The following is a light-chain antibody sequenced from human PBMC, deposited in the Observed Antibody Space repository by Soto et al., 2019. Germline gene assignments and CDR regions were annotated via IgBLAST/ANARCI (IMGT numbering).Light chain of an antibody. V-gene: IGKV3-11*01. CDR3: QQRSNWRT. CDR2: DAS. Sequence: EIVLTQSPATLSLSPGERATLSCRASQSVSSYLAWYQRKPGQAPRLLIYDASNRATGIPARFSGSGSGTDFTLTTSSLEPEDFAVYYCQQRSNWRTFGQGTKVDIK. J-gene: IGKJ1*01. CDR1: QSVSSY.